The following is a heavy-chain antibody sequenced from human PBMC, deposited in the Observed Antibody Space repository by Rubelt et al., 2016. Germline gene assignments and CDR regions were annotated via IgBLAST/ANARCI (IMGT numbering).Heavy chain of an antibody. D-gene: IGHD1-26*01. J-gene: IGHJ4*02. Sequence: GESLRLSCAASGFPFSTYAMSWVRQAPGKGLEWVSGISGSGGDTFYADSVKGRFTISRDNSKNTLYLQMNSLRPDDTAVYYCAREWGGSYDGLPDYWGQGTLVTVSS. CDR1: GFPFSTYA. CDR2: ISGSGGDT. CDR3: AREWGGSYDGLPDY. V-gene: IGHV3-23*01.